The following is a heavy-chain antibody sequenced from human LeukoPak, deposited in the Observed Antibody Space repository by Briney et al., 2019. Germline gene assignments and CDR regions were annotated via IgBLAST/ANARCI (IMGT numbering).Heavy chain of an antibody. Sequence: GGSLRLSCAASGFTFSSYAMSWVRQAPGKGLEWVSAISGSGGSTYYADSVKGRFTISRDNSKNTPYLQMNSLRAEDTAVYYCAKGSGFLEWLLPDYWGQGTLVTVSS. D-gene: IGHD3-3*01. CDR3: AKGSGFLEWLLPDY. V-gene: IGHV3-23*01. J-gene: IGHJ4*02. CDR1: GFTFSSYA. CDR2: ISGSGGST.